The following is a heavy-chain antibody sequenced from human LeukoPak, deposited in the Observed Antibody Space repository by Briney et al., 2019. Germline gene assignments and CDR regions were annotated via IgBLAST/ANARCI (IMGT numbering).Heavy chain of an antibody. V-gene: IGHV4-39*07. D-gene: IGHD6-13*01. CDR1: GGSISSSSYY. CDR3: SKVRRYTAASVD. J-gene: IGHJ4*02. CDR2: IYYSGST. Sequence: SETLSLTCTVSGGSISSSSYYWGWLRQPPGKGLEWIGSIYYSGSTYYNPSLKSRVTISVDTSKNQFSLKLSSVTAADTAVYYCSKVRRYTAASVDWGQGTQVTVSS.